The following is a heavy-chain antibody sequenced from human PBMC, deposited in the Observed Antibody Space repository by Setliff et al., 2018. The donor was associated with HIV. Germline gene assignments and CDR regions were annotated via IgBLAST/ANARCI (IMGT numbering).Heavy chain of an antibody. V-gene: IGHV4-61*09. CDR2: IHTTGTT. J-gene: IGHJ3*02. CDR3: ARDRRNTYYYESSGYSGAFDI. D-gene: IGHD3-22*01. CDR1: GGSISSGSYY. Sequence: PSETLSLTCTVSGGSISSGSYYWSWIRQPAGEGLEWIGQIHTTGTTNCNPSLKSRVTISVDTSKNQFSLKLSSVTAADTAVYYCARDRRNTYYYESSGYSGAFDIWGQGTMVTVSS.